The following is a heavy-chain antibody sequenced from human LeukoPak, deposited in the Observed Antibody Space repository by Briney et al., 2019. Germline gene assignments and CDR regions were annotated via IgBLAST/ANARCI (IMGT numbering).Heavy chain of an antibody. CDR2: ISYDGSSK. CDR1: GFTFSSYG. V-gene: IGHV3-30*18. D-gene: IGHD2-2*01. J-gene: IGHJ5*02. Sequence: GGSLRLSCAASGFTFSSYGMHWVRQAPGKGLEWVAVISYDGSSKYYADSVKGRFTISRDNSKNTLYLQMNSLRAEDTAVYYCAKEEAYCSSTSCYGTRFDPWGQGTLVTVSS. CDR3: AKEEAYCSSTSCYGTRFDP.